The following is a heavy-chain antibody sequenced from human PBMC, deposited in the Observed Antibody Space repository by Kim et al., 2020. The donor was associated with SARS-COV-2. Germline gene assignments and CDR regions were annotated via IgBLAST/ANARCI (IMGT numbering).Heavy chain of an antibody. CDR2: IYYSGST. J-gene: IGHJ4*02. D-gene: IGHD7-27*01. Sequence: SETLSLTCTVSGGSISSYYWSWIRQPPGKGLEWIGYIYYSGSTNYNPSLKSRVTISVDTSKNQFSLKLSSVTAADTAVYYCARDRGEAGDIDYFDYWGQGTLVTVSS. V-gene: IGHV4-59*01. CDR3: ARDRGEAGDIDYFDY. CDR1: GGSISSYY.